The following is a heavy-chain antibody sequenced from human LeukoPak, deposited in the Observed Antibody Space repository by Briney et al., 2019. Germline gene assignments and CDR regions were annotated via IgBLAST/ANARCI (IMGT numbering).Heavy chain of an antibody. CDR3: ARDRIVVVPAATRHYYYYYGMDV. D-gene: IGHD2-2*01. CDR1: GGSISSGGYY. V-gene: IGHV4-31*03. Sequence: SETLSLTCTVSGGSISSGGYYWSWIRQHPGKGLEWIGYIYYSGSTYYNPSLKSRVTISVDTSKNQFSLKLSSVTAADTAVYYCARDRIVVVPAATRHYYYYYGMDVWGQGTTVTVSS. J-gene: IGHJ6*02. CDR2: IYYSGST.